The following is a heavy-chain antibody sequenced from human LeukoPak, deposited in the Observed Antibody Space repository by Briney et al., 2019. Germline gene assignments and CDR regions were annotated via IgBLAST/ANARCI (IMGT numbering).Heavy chain of an antibody. V-gene: IGHV4-61*02. CDR2: IYTNGGA. CDR3: AREPPGY. Sequence: SQTLSLTCTVSGGSVTSGNYYWNWIRQPAGKGLEWIGRIYTNGGASYNPSLKSRVTISIDASKNQFSLKLSSVTAADTAVYYCAREPPGYWGQGILVTVSS. CDR1: GGSVTSGNYY. J-gene: IGHJ4*02.